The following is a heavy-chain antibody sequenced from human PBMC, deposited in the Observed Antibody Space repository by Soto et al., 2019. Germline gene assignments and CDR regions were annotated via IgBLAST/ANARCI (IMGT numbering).Heavy chain of an antibody. J-gene: IGHJ4*02. D-gene: IGHD5-18*01. Sequence: QVQLQESGPGLVKPSGTLSLTCAVSGGSISSSNWWSWVRQPPGKGLEWIGRIYTSGSTNYNPSLKSRVTMSVDTSKNQFSLKLSSVTAADTAVYYCASLSYGERGYFDYWGQGTLVTVSS. CDR3: ASLSYGERGYFDY. V-gene: IGHV4-4*02. CDR2: IYTSGST. CDR1: GGSISSSNW.